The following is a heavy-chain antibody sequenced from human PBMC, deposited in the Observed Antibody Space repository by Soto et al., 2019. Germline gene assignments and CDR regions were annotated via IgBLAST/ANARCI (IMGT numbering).Heavy chain of an antibody. D-gene: IGHD3-10*01. CDR3: AKDSESYYNRFSGMDV. CDR1: GFTFSSYA. V-gene: IGHV3-23*01. Sequence: GGSLRLSCAASGFTFSSYAMSWVRQAPGKGLEWVSAISGSGGSTYYADSVKGRFTISRDNSKNTLYLQMNSLRAEDTAVYYCAKDSESYYNRFSGMDVWGQGTTVTVSS. J-gene: IGHJ6*02. CDR2: ISGSGGST.